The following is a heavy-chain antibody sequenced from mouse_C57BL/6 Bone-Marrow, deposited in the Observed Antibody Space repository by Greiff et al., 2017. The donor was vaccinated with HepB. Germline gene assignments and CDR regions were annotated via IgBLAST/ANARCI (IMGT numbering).Heavy chain of an antibody. J-gene: IGHJ2*01. Sequence: EVKLVESGGGLVQPGGSLKLSCAASGFTFSDYGMAWVRQAPRKGPEWVAFISNSAYSIYYADTVTGRFTISRENAKNTLYLEMSSLRSEDTAMYYCARGDDYDDGFDYWGQGTTLTVSS. CDR3: ARGDDYDDGFDY. CDR1: GFTFSDYG. CDR2: ISNSAYSI. V-gene: IGHV5-15*01. D-gene: IGHD2-4*01.